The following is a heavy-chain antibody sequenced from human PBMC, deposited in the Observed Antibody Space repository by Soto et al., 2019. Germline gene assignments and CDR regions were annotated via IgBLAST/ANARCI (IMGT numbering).Heavy chain of an antibody. Sequence: QVQLVESGGGVVQPGRSLRLSCAASGFTFSSYGMHWVRQAPGKGLEWVAVIWYDGSNKYYADSVKGRFTISRDNSKNTLYLQMNSLRAEDTAVYYCARDATYYYGSGTIFDPWGQGTLVTVSS. CDR3: ARDATYYYGSGTIFDP. J-gene: IGHJ5*02. CDR1: GFTFSSYG. CDR2: IWYDGSNK. V-gene: IGHV3-33*01. D-gene: IGHD3-10*01.